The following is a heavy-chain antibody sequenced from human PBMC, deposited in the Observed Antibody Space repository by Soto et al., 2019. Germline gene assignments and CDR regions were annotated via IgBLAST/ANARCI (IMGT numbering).Heavy chain of an antibody. Sequence: QVQLVQSGAEVKKPGSSVKVSCKASGGTFSSYTISWVRQAPGQGLEWMGRIIPILGIANYAQKFQGRVTITADKTTSTAYLELSSLRSEDTAVYYCAGWILQLVRGVRIDAWGHGTLVTVSS. CDR2: IIPILGIA. CDR1: GGTFSSYT. D-gene: IGHD6-13*01. V-gene: IGHV1-69*02. J-gene: IGHJ5*01. CDR3: AGWILQLVRGVRIDA.